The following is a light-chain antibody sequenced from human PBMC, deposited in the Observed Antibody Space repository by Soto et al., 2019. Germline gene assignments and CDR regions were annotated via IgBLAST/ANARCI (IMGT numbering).Light chain of an antibody. CDR2: EVS. Sequence: QSALTQPASVSGSPGQSITISCTGTSSDVGDYDYVSWYQQHPGKAPKLMIYEVSNRPSGVSNRFSGSKSGNTASLTISGLQAEDEAEFYCSSFTTSNTLVVFGGGTKLTVL. V-gene: IGLV2-14*01. J-gene: IGLJ2*01. CDR3: SSFTTSNTLVV. CDR1: SSDVGDYDY.